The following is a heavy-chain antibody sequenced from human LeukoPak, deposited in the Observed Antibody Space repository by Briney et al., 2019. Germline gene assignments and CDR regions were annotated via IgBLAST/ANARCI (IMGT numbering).Heavy chain of an antibody. CDR2: TYYRSKWYN. Sequence: SQTLSLTCAISGDSVSNNSAAWNWIRQSPSRGLEWLGRTYYRSKWYNDYAVSVKSRITINPDTSKNQFSLQLNSVTPEDTAVYYCARVRVYYGSEEYNWFDPWGQGTLVTVSS. CDR1: GDSVSNNSAA. CDR3: ARVRVYYGSEEYNWFDP. D-gene: IGHD3-10*01. V-gene: IGHV6-1*01. J-gene: IGHJ5*02.